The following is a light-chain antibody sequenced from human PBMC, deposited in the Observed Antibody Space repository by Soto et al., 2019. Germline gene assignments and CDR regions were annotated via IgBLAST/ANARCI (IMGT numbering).Light chain of an antibody. V-gene: IGKV1D-12*01. CDR3: QQAYTFPFT. Sequence: DIQMTQSPSSVSASVGDRVTITCRASQGISTWLVWYQQKPGKAPKLLIYAASSLQSAVPSRFSGSGSGPDFTLTISSLQPEDFATDYWQQAYTFPFTCGPGTKVDIK. J-gene: IGKJ3*01. CDR1: QGISTW. CDR2: AAS.